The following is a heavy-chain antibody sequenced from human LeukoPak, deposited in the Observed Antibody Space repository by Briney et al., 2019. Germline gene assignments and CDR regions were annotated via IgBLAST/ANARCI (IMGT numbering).Heavy chain of an antibody. CDR1: GGAISSYY. Sequence: SETLSLTRTVSGGAISSYYWSWIRQPPGRGLEWIGYIYYSGSTNYNPSLKSRVTISVDTSKNQFSLKLSSVTAADTAVYYCARDRLVATIPPYYYYGMDVWGQGTTVTVSS. CDR2: IYYSGST. J-gene: IGHJ6*02. V-gene: IGHV4-59*01. CDR3: ARDRLVATIPPYYYYGMDV. D-gene: IGHD5-12*01.